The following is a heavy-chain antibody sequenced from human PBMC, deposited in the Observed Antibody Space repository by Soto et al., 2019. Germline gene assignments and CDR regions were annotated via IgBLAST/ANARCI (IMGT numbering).Heavy chain of an antibody. CDR3: ARNGGKGRGIFDY. J-gene: IGHJ4*02. Sequence: QVQLQESGPGLVKPSGTLSLTCAVSSGSISSSNWWSWVRQPPGKGLEWLGEIYHSGSTTYNPSLKSRVTLSVDKSKNQFSLKLSSVTAADTAVYYCARNGGKGRGIFDYWGQGTLVTLSS. D-gene: IGHD3-10*01. V-gene: IGHV4-4*02. CDR1: SGSISSSNW. CDR2: IYHSGST.